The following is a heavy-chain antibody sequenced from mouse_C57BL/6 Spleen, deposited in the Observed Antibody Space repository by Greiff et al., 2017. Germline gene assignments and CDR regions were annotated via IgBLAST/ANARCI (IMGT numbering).Heavy chain of an antibody. D-gene: IGHD1-1*01. V-gene: IGHV1-9*01. CDR1: GYTFTGYW. CDR3: ARYRYGSSLYYFDY. J-gene: IGHJ2*01. Sequence: QVQLQQSGAELMKPGASVKLSCKATGYTFTGYWIEWVKQRPGHGLEWIGEILPGSGSTTSNEKFKGKATFTADTSSNTAYMQLSSLTTEDSAIYYCARYRYGSSLYYFDYWGQGTTLTVSS. CDR2: ILPGSGST.